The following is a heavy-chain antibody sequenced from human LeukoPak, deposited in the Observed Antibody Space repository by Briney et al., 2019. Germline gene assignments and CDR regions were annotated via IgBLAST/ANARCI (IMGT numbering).Heavy chain of an antibody. Sequence: KTSETLSLTCTVSGGSISSSSYYWGWIRQPPGKGPEWIGSIYYSGSTDYSPSLKSRVTISLDTSKNQFSLKLSSVTAADTAVYYCARIEVVPAALKVGDYWGQGTLVTVSS. V-gene: IGHV4-39*07. CDR2: IYYSGST. J-gene: IGHJ4*02. D-gene: IGHD2-2*01. CDR3: ARIEVVPAALKVGDY. CDR1: GGSISSSSYY.